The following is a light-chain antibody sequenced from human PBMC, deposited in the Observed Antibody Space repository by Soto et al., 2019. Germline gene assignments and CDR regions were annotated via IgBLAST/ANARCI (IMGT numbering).Light chain of an antibody. CDR1: QSIFYNSANKNY. V-gene: IGKV4-1*01. J-gene: IGKJ4*01. Sequence: IVMTQSPDSLAVSLGERATINCKSSQSIFYNSANKNYLSWYQQKPGQPPKLFIYWASTRESGVPDRFSESGSGTDVTLTISSLQAEDVAVYYCQQHYSTPLTFGGGTRVEIK. CDR3: QQHYSTPLT. CDR2: WAS.